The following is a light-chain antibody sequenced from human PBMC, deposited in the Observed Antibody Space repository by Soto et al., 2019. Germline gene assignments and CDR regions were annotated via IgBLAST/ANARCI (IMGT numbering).Light chain of an antibody. CDR3: CSYAGSYTFV. CDR2: DVT. CDR1: NSDIGTYNF. Sequence: LTQPRSVSGSPGPSVTFSFIGTNSDIGTYNFVSWYRQYPGKAPHLMVYDVTKRPSGVPDRFSGSKSGNTASLTISGLQADDEADYYCCSYAGSYTFVFGRGTKVTVL. V-gene: IGLV2-11*01. J-gene: IGLJ3*02.